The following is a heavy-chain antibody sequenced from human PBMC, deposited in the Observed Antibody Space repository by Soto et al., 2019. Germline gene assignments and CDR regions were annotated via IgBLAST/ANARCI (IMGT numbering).Heavy chain of an antibody. CDR3: AKNHTVVGRDAVDI. V-gene: IGHV3-23*01. Sequence: EVQILESGGGLVQPGGSLRLSCAASGFTFSSYAMYWVRQAPGKGLAWVSGISDSGTGTYYADSVKGRYTISRDNSKNTMYLQMSSLRAEDTAVYYCAKNHTVVGRDAVDIGGQGTMVNVSS. J-gene: IGHJ3*02. CDR1: GFTFSSYA. CDR2: ISDSGTGT. D-gene: IGHD3-22*01.